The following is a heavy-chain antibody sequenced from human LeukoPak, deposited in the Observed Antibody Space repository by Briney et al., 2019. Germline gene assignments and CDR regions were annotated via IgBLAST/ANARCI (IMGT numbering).Heavy chain of an antibody. D-gene: IGHD3-22*01. Sequence: SQTLSLTCPVSSGSISGYYWSWIRQPPGKGLEWIGYIYYSGSTNYNPSLKSRVTISVDTSKNQFSLKLSSVTAADTAVYYCARVVYYYDSSGYYYVSYYFDYWGQGTLVTVSS. CDR3: ARVVYYYDSSGYYYVSYYFDY. J-gene: IGHJ4*02. CDR1: SGSISGYY. V-gene: IGHV4-59*13. CDR2: IYYSGST.